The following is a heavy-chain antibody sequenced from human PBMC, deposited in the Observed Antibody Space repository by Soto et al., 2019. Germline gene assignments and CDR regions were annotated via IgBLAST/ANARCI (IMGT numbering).Heavy chain of an antibody. Sequence: GASEKVSCKASGGTFSSYAISWVRQAPGQGLEWMGGIIPIFGTANYAQKFQGRVTITADESTSTAYMELSSLRSEDTAVYYCASGRTRYCSGGSCYPDYWGQGTLVTVSS. CDR3: ASGRTRYCSGGSCYPDY. D-gene: IGHD2-15*01. CDR2: IIPIFGTA. CDR1: GGTFSSYA. J-gene: IGHJ4*02. V-gene: IGHV1-69*13.